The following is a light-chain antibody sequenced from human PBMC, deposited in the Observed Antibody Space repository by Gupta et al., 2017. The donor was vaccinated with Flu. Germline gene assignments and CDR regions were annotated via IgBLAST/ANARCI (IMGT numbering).Light chain of an antibody. V-gene: IGLV2-14*01. Sequence: QSALTQPASVSGPPGQSITISRTGTSSDVGGYNYVSWYQQNPGKAPKLMIYEVSNRPSGVSNRFSGSKSGTTASITITGLQAEEEADYYCSSETSSSNVGVFGTGTKVTVL. J-gene: IGLJ1*01. CDR3: SSETSSSNVGV. CDR2: EVS. CDR1: SSDVGGYNY.